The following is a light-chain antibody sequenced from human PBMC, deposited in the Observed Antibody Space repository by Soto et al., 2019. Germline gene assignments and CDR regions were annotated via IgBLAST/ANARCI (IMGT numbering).Light chain of an antibody. CDR3: QTWGSGIRVV. Sequence: QSVLTQSPSASASLGASVKLTCTLTSWHSSYAIAWHQQQPEKGPRYLMKLNNDGSHSKGDGIPERFSGSSSGAERYLTISSLQSEDEADYYCQTWGSGIRVVFGAGTQLTVL. J-gene: IGLJ2*01. V-gene: IGLV4-69*01. CDR2: LNNDGSH. CDR1: SWHSSYA.